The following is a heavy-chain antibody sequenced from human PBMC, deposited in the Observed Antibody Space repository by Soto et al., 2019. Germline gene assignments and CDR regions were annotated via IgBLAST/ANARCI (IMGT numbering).Heavy chain of an antibody. D-gene: IGHD3-22*01. Sequence: SETLSLTCTVSGVSISSSSYCWGWIRQPPGKGLEWIGSIYYSGSTYYNPSLKSRVTISVDTSKNQFSLKLSSVTAADTAVYYCARDAYYYDRGVFDSWGQGTLVTVSS. CDR1: GVSISSSSYC. V-gene: IGHV4-39*07. CDR2: IYYSGST. CDR3: ARDAYYYDRGVFDS. J-gene: IGHJ4*02.